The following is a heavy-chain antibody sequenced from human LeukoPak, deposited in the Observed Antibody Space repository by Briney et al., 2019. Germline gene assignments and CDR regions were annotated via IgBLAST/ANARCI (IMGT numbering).Heavy chain of an antibody. CDR1: GGSISSSSYY. CDR3: ARHSPFFYSSTSCYDNWFDP. Sequence: SETLSLTCTVSGGSISSSSYYWGWIRQPPGKGLEWIGSIYYSGSTYYNPSLKSRVTISVDTSKNQFSLKLSSVTAADTAVYYCARHSPFFYSSTSCYDNWFDPWGQGTLVTVSS. J-gene: IGHJ5*02. CDR2: IYYSGST. D-gene: IGHD2-2*01. V-gene: IGHV4-39*01.